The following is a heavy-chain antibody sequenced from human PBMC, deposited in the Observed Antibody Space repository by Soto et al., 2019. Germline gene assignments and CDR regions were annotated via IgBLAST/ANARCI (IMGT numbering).Heavy chain of an antibody. J-gene: IGHJ4*02. Sequence: DVQVLESGGDLVQPGESLRLSCAASGFTFSNYAMTWVRQAPGKGLEWVSTMSGSGDSIYYADSVQGRFTISRDNSKNTLYLPMNSLRADDWAVYYCATGRQMGYWGQGTLVIVSS. D-gene: IGHD7-27*01. CDR3: ATGRQMGY. CDR2: MSGSGDSI. V-gene: IGHV3-23*01. CDR1: GFTFSNYA.